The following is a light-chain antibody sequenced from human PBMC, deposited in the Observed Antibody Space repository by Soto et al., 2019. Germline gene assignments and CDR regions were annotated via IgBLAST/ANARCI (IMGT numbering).Light chain of an antibody. CDR1: QSGSSN. J-gene: IGKJ1*01. V-gene: IGKV3-15*01. CDR2: GAS. CDR3: QQYNNWPPWT. Sequence: EIVMTQSPATLSVSPGERATLSCRASQSGSSNLAWYQEIPGQAPRLLIYGASTRATGIPARFSGSGSGTEFTLTISSLQSEDFAVYYCQQYNNWPPWTFGQGTKVEIK.